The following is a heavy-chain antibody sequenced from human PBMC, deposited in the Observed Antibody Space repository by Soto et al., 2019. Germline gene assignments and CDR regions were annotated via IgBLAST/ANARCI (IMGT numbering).Heavy chain of an antibody. CDR2: ISYDGSNK. V-gene: IGHV3-30*03. J-gene: IGHJ4*02. CDR3: ARVHRYSGYDYPDY. Sequence: GGSLRLSCAASGFTFSSYGMHWVRQAPGKGLEWVAVISYDGSNKYYADSVKGRFTISRDNSKNTLYLQMSSLRSEDTAVYYCARVHRYSGYDYPDYWGQGTLVTVSS. CDR1: GFTFSSYG. D-gene: IGHD5-12*01.